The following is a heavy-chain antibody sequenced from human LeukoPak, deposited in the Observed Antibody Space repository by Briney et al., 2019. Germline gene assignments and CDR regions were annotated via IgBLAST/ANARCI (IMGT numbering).Heavy chain of an antibody. CDR3: ARVDTAMVYYDY. J-gene: IGHJ4*02. CDR2: IYYSGST. Sequence: SETLSLTCTVSGGSISSGDYYWSWIRQPPGKGLEWIGYIYYSGSTYYNPSLKSRVNISGDTSKNQFSLKLSSVTAADTAVYYCARVDTAMVYYDYWGQGTLVTVSS. CDR1: GGSISSGDYY. V-gene: IGHV4-30-4*01. D-gene: IGHD5-18*01.